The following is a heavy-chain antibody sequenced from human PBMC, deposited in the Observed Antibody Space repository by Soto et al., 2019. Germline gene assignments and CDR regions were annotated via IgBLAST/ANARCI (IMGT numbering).Heavy chain of an antibody. J-gene: IGHJ3*02. D-gene: IGHD3-3*01. CDR3: ARGVVTRDDDFDI. Sequence: SETLSLTCTVSGGSISSGGYYWSWIRQHPGKGLEWIGYIYYSGSTYYNPSLKSRVTISVDTSKNQFSLKLSSVTAADTAVYYCARGVVTRDDDFDIWAQRTMVPISS. V-gene: IGHV4-31*03. CDR2: IYYSGST. CDR1: GGSISSGGYY.